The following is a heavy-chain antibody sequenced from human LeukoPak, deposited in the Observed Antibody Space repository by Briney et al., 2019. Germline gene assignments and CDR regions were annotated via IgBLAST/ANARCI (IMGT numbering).Heavy chain of an antibody. CDR3: TRDIPDYGDSPNWFDP. CDR2: IRSKAYGGTT. V-gene: IGHV3-49*04. Sequence: GGSLRLSCTASGFTFGDYAMSWVRQAPGKGLEWVGFIRSKAYGGTTEYAASVEGRFTISRDDSKSIAYLQMNSLKTEDTAVYYCTRDIPDYGDSPNWFDPWGQGTLVTVSS. J-gene: IGHJ5*02. CDR1: GFTFGDYA. D-gene: IGHD4-17*01.